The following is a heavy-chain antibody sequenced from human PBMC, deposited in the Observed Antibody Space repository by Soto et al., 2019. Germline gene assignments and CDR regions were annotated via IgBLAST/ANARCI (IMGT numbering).Heavy chain of an antibody. CDR3: AVHSTTWFRDYFQN. CDR1: GFTLSDAW. J-gene: IGHJ1*01. V-gene: IGHV3-15*01. D-gene: IGHD3-10*01. Sequence: EVRLEESGGDLVKPGGSLTLSCVASGFTLSDAWMSWVRQAPGKGLEWVGRIKSKTDGGTIDYAAPVKGRFTISRHDSRNRLYLEINSLKTEDTAVYYCAVHSTTWFRDYFQNWGQGTLVTVSS. CDR2: IKSKTDGGTI.